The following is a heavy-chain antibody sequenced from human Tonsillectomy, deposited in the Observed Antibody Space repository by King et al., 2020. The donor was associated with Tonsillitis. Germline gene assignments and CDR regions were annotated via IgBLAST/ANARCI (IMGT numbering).Heavy chain of an antibody. J-gene: IGHJ4*02. CDR1: GYSFSSFW. V-gene: IGHV5-51*03. D-gene: IGHD6-13*01. CDR2: IFPGDSDT. Sequence: EQLVQSGAEVKKPGESLKISCKGAGYSFSSFWIAWVRQMSGKGLEWMGIIFPGDSDTRYSPSFQGQVTISADKSISTAYLWWSSLKASDTAMYYCATGYSTTYYDYWGQGTLVTVSS. CDR3: ATGYSTTYYDY.